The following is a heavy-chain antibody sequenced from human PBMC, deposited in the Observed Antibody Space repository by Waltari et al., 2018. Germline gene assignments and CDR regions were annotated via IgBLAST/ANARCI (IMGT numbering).Heavy chain of an antibody. CDR2: IYYSGGT. V-gene: IGHV4-39*07. Sequence: QLQLQESGPGLVKPSETLSLTCTVSGGSISSSSYYWGWIRQPPGKGLEGIGRIYYSGGTYYNPGVKSRVTMSVDTSKNQFSLKLSSVTAAGTAVYYCARERYSSGWYVYWGQGTLVTVSS. D-gene: IGHD6-19*01. J-gene: IGHJ4*02. CDR3: ARERYSSGWYVY. CDR1: GGSISSSSYY.